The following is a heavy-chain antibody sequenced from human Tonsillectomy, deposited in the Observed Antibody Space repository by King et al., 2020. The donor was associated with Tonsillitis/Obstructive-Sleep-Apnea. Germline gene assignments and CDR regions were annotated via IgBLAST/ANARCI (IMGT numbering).Heavy chain of an antibody. CDR3: ARESEGTTDY. Sequence: VQLVESGGGLVKPGGFLRLSCAASGFIFSDHYMSWIRQAPGKGLEWVSYISSSSNYTNYADSVKGRFTISRDNAKNSLYLQMNSLRVEDTAVYYCARESEGTTDYWGQGTLVTVSS. J-gene: IGHJ4*02. CDR1: GFIFSDHY. V-gene: IGHV3-11*06. D-gene: IGHD1-7*01. CDR2: ISSSSNYT.